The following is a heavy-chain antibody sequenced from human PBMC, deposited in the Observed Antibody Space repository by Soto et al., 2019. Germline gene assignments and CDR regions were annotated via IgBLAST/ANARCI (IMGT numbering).Heavy chain of an antibody. Sequence: QVQLVQSGAEVKKPGASVKVSCKASGYTFTHYYIHWVRQAPGQGLEWMGIINTNGGSTTYAQKFRARFTMTTDTSTITVYMELSSLRSEDSAVYYCATSVNSAMAFDNWGQGTLVTVSS. D-gene: IGHD5-18*01. CDR2: INTNGGST. V-gene: IGHV1-46*01. CDR1: GYTFTHYY. J-gene: IGHJ4*02. CDR3: ATSVNSAMAFDN.